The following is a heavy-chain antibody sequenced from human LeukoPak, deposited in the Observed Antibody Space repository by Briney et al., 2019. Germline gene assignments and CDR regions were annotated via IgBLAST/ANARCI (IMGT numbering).Heavy chain of an antibody. J-gene: IGHJ3*02. CDR2: SYHSGST. CDR1: GYSISSGYY. CDR3: ARHYDSSGYYYHDAFDI. D-gene: IGHD3-22*01. Sequence: PSETLSLTCAVSGYSISSGYYWGWIRQPPGKGLEWIGSSYHSGSTYYNPSLKSRVTISVDTSKNQFSLKLSSVTAADTAVYYCARHYDSSGYYYHDAFDIWGQGTMVTASS. V-gene: IGHV4-38-2*01.